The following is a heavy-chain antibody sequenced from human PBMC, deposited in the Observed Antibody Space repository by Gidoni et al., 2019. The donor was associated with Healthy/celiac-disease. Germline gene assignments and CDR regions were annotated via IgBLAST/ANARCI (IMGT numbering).Heavy chain of an antibody. Sequence: EVQLVEAGGGVVQPGGSRRLSWAASGFTSSSSWMSWVRQAPGKGLEWVANIKQDGSEKYYVDSVKGRFTISRDNAKNSLYLQMNSLRAEDTAVYYCARDSPYYYDSSGYYYFHYWGQGTLVTVSS. V-gene: IGHV3-7*01. CDR2: IKQDGSEK. J-gene: IGHJ4*02. CDR3: ARDSPYYYDSSGYYYFHY. D-gene: IGHD3-22*01. CDR1: GFTSSSSW.